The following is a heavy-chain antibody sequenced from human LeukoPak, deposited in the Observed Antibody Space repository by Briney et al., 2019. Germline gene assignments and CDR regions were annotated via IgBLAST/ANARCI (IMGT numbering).Heavy chain of an antibody. D-gene: IGHD5-18*01. CDR1: GGSISSSSAY. CDR3: VSPRGFSYGYFDY. Sequence: SETLSLTCTVSGGSISSSSAYWGGIRQPPGKGLGWIGSVYYSKNTYYNPSLKSRVTISADTSKNQFSLTLGSVSATDTAVYYCVSPRGFSYGYFDYWGQGTLVTVSS. J-gene: IGHJ4*02. V-gene: IGHV4-39*01. CDR2: VYYSKNT.